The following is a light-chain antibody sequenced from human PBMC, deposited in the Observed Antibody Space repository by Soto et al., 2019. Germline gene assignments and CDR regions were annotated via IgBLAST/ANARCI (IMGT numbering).Light chain of an antibody. J-gene: IGLJ1*01. CDR1: SSDVGGYNY. Sequence: QSALTQPASVSGSPGQSITISCTGTSSDVGGYNYVSWYQQHPGKAPKLMIYEVSNRPSGVSNRFSGSKSGNTASLTISGLQADDEADYYCSSYTSSSIPYVFGTGTKLTVL. CDR3: SSYTSSSIPYV. CDR2: EVS. V-gene: IGLV2-14*01.